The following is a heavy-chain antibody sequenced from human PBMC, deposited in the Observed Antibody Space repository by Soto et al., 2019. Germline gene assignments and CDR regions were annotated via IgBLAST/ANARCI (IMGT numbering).Heavy chain of an antibody. V-gene: IGHV4-34*02. CDR1: GGSFSDYY. Sequence: QVQLQQRGAGLLKPSETLSLTCAVLGGSFSDYYWTWIRQPPGKGLEWIGEINHSGFTSYNPSLKSRLTLLVDTSTKEFSLNLSSVTAADTAAYHCVRGRAFMSRVAFDIWGQGPMVTVSS. CDR3: VRGRAFMSRVAFDI. J-gene: IGHJ3*02. D-gene: IGHD1-26*01. CDR2: INHSGFT.